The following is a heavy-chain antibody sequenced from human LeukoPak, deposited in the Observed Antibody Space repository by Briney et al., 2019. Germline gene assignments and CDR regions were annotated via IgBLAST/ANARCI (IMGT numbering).Heavy chain of an antibody. Sequence: ASVKVSCKASGYTFTSYDINWVRQATGQGLEWMGWMNPNSGNTGYAQKFQGRVTMTRNTSISTAYMELSSLRSEDTAVYYCARGGKYYYDSSGYRIHYYGMDVWGQGTTVTVSS. CDR1: GYTFTSYD. J-gene: IGHJ6*02. CDR2: MNPNSGNT. CDR3: ARGGKYYYDSSGYRIHYYGMDV. V-gene: IGHV1-8*01. D-gene: IGHD3-22*01.